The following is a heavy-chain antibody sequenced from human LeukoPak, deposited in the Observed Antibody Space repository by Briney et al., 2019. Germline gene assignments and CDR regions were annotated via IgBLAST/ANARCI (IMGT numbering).Heavy chain of an antibody. Sequence: PSETLSLTCTVSGGSISSYYWSWIRQPPGKGLECIGEIHPSGTTNYNPSLKSRVTISVDKSKNEFSLKLNSVTAADTAVYYCARAFLVGYSPEEYFFDYWGQGTLVTVSS. V-gene: IGHV4-59*12. CDR3: ARAFLVGYSPEEYFFDY. J-gene: IGHJ4*02. CDR1: GGSISSYY. CDR2: IHPSGTT. D-gene: IGHD2-15*01.